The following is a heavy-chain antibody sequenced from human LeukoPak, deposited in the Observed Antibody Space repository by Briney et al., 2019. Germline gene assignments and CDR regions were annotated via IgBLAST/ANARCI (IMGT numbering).Heavy chain of an antibody. Sequence: GGSLRLSCAASGFTFSTFAMAWVRQAPGKGLEWISAISGSGDSTYYADSVKGRFTISRDNSENTLYLQMHSLRADDTAVYYCARVLAAAVHGWFDPWGQGTLVTVSS. CDR2: ISGSGDST. CDR3: ARVLAAAVHGWFDP. CDR1: GFTFSTFA. J-gene: IGHJ5*02. D-gene: IGHD6-13*01. V-gene: IGHV3-23*01.